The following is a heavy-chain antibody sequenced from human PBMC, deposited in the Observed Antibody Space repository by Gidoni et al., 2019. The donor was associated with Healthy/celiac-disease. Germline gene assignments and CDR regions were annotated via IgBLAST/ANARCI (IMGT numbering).Heavy chain of an antibody. J-gene: IGHJ3*02. D-gene: IGHD3-3*01. Sequence: EVQLVESGGGLVKPGGSLRLSCAASGFTFSSYSMNWVRQAPGKGLEWVSSISSSSSYIYYADSVKGRFTISRDNAKNSLYLQMNSLRAEDTAVYYCARDSLDFWSGYPETFDIWGQGTMVTVSS. CDR1: GFTFSSYS. V-gene: IGHV3-21*01. CDR2: ISSSSSYI. CDR3: ARDSLDFWSGYPETFDI.